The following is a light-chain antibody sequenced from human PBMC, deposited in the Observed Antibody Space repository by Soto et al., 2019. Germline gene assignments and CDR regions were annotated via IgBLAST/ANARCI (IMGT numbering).Light chain of an antibody. V-gene: IGKV3-20*01. CDR2: DAS. Sequence: EIVLTQSPGTLSLSPGERATLSCRASQSVSSSFLGWYQQKPGQAPRLLIYDASSRATGIPDRFSGSGSGTDFTLTISRLEPEDFAVYYCQHYPTSPPFTFGHGTKVDIK. J-gene: IGKJ3*01. CDR1: QSVSSSF. CDR3: QHYPTSPPFT.